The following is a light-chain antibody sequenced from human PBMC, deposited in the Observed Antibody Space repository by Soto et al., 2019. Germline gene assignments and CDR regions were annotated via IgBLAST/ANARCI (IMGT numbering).Light chain of an antibody. CDR2: DVS. CDR3: SSYTSSSTYV. Sequence: SVLTQPAPLSGSPGQSLTLSCPGNPSAVGGYNYVSWYQQHPGKAPKLMIYDVSNRPSGVSNRFSGSKSGNTASLTISGLQAEDEADYYCSSYTSSSTYVFGTGTKVTVL. CDR1: PSAVGGYNY. V-gene: IGLV2-14*01. J-gene: IGLJ1*01.